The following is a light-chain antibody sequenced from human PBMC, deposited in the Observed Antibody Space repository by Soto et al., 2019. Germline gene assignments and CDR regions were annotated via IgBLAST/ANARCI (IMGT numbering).Light chain of an antibody. J-gene: IGLJ2*01. CDR1: SSEVGGYNY. V-gene: IGLV2-8*01. CDR2: EVN. Sequence: QSALTQPASVSGSRGQSITISCTGTSSEVGGYNYVSWYQQHPGKAPKLMIYEVNKRPSGVPDRFSGSKSGNTASLTVSGVQAEDEADYYCSSYAGSNKIIFGGGTNLTVL. CDR3: SSYAGSNKII.